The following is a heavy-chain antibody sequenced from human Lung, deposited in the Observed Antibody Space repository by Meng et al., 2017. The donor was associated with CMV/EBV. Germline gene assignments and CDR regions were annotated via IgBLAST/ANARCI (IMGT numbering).Heavy chain of an antibody. CDR1: GFIFGLYT. V-gene: IGHV3-21*01. CDR3: AREYNWGRYDAFDI. CDR2: ISGRGTHI. J-gene: IGHJ3*02. Sequence: GEXXKISCRGSGFIFGLYTINWVRQAPGKGLEWVAGISGRGTHIYYADSLKGRFTISRDNAKNSIYLQINSLGVEDTALYYCAREYNWGRYDAFDIWGQGTMVTVSS. D-gene: IGHD1-1*01.